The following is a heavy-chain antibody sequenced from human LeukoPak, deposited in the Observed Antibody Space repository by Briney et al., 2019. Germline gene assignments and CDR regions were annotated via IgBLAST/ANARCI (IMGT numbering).Heavy chain of an antibody. D-gene: IGHD3-10*01. CDR1: GFTFSSYS. Sequence: GGSLRLSCAASGFTFSSYSMNWVRQAPGKGLEWVSSISSSSSYIYYADSVKGRFTISRDNAKNSLYLQMNSLRAEDTAVYYCASILQGSGSYGLDYWGQGTLVTVSS. V-gene: IGHV3-21*01. CDR2: ISSSSSYI. J-gene: IGHJ4*02. CDR3: ASILQGSGSYGLDY.